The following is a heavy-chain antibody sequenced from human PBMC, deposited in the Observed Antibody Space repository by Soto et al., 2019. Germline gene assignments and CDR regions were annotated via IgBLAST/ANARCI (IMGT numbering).Heavy chain of an antibody. CDR3: ARVSATGTRWFDP. V-gene: IGHV4-31*03. CDR1: GGSTTSGAYY. J-gene: IGHJ5*02. Sequence: QVRLQESGPGLVKPSQTLSLTCTVSGGSTTSGAYYWGWVRQQPGKGPEWIAYINYRGTTYYNPSLKSRVTMSIHTSKNYFSLNVTSLRAADTAVYYCARVSATGTRWFDPWGQGTLVTVSS. D-gene: IGHD6-13*01. CDR2: INYRGTT.